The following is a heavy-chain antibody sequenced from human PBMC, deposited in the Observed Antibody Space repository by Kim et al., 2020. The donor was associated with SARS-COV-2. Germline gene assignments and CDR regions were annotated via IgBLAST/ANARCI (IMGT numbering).Heavy chain of an antibody. CDR3: AKVQYGSGNYGMDV. CDR2: ISGSGGST. Sequence: GGSLRLSCAASGFTFSSYAMSWVRQAPGKGLEWVSAISGSGGSTYYADSVKGRFTISRDNSKNTLYLQMNSLRAEDTAVYYCAKVQYGSGNYGMDVWGQGTTVTVSS. CDR1: GFTFSSYA. V-gene: IGHV3-23*01. J-gene: IGHJ6*02. D-gene: IGHD3-10*01.